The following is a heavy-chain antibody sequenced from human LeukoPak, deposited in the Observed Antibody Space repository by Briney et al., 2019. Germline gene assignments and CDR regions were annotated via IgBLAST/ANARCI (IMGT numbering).Heavy chain of an antibody. D-gene: IGHD1-26*01. CDR3: ARDNSVGDVAWWFDP. CDR2: NPSGSST. Sequence: NPSGSSTLYAQKFQGRVTMTRDMSTTTDYMELSSLRSEDTAVYYCARDNSVGDVAWWFDPWGQGTLVTVSS. J-gene: IGHJ5*02. V-gene: IGHV1-46*01.